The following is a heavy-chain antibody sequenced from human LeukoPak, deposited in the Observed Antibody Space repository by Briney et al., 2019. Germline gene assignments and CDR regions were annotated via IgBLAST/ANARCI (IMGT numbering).Heavy chain of an antibody. CDR3: ATGGYYDSSGYYPYYFDY. J-gene: IGHJ4*02. CDR2: FDLEDVET. Sequence: ASVKVSCKLSGYTLTEFSMHWVRQAPGNGQGRGGGFDLEDVETIYAQKCQSRVTMTEDTSTDTAYMELSSLRSEDTAVYDCATGGYYDSSGYYPYYFDYWGKGTLVTVSS. D-gene: IGHD3-22*01. V-gene: IGHV1-24*01. CDR1: GYTLTEFS.